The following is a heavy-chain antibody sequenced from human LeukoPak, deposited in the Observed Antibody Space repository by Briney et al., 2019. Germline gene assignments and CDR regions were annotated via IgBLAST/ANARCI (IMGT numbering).Heavy chain of an antibody. J-gene: IGHJ4*02. Sequence: GGSLRLSCAASGFTFSSYSMTWVRQAPGKGLEWVSSISSSSSYIYYADQVKGRFTISRDNAKNSLYLQMNSLRAEDTAVYYCAGGTGGGYWGQGTLVTVSS. D-gene: IGHD6-25*01. V-gene: IGHV3-21*01. CDR1: GFTFSSYS. CDR2: ISSSSSYI. CDR3: AGGTGGGY.